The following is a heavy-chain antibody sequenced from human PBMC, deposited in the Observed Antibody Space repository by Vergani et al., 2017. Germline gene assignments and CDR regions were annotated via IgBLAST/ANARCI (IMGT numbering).Heavy chain of an antibody. D-gene: IGHD3-3*01. V-gene: IGHV3-30*02. CDR1: GFTFSNFG. CDR2: IGKDGINT. CDR3: ARDPDKNTIFGVVISEDV. Sequence: QVQLVESAGGVVQPGGSLRLSCAASGFTFSNFGMHWIRQAPGKGLEWLAYIGKDGINTRYRDAVKGRFTVSRDNSKDILYLQMNSLRAEDTAVYYCARDPDKNTIFGVVISEDVWGKGTTVTVSS. J-gene: IGHJ6*04.